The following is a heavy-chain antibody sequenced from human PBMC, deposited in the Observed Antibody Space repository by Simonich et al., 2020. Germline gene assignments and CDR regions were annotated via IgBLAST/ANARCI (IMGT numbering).Heavy chain of an antibody. D-gene: IGHD7-27*01. CDR1: GFTFSSYW. J-gene: IGHJ2*01. Sequence: EVQLVESGGGLVQPGGSLRLSCAASGFTFSSYWKHWVRHAPGKGRGSVYRIKSDGSSTSYADSGKGRVTIASDNAKNTLYMQMNSLRAEDTAVYYCAREAGDLWYFDLWGRGTLVTVSS. CDR3: AREAGDLWYFDL. V-gene: IGHV3-74*01. CDR2: IKSDGSST.